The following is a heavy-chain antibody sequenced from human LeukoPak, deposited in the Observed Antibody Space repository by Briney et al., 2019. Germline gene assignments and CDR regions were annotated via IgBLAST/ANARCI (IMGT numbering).Heavy chain of an antibody. V-gene: IGHV4-39*02. J-gene: IGHJ4*02. CDR1: GDSISSSNCY. CDR3: ARDVVAAAGTWDY. D-gene: IGHD6-13*01. Sequence: SETLSLTCTVSGDSISSSNCYWGWIRQPPGRGLEWIGSIYFSGGTYYNPSLTSRVTMSVDTSKSHFSLKLSSVTAADTAVYYCARDVVAAAGTWDYWGQGTLVTVSS. CDR2: IYFSGGT.